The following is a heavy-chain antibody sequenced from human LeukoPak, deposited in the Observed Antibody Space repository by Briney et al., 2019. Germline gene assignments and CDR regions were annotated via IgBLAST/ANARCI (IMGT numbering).Heavy chain of an antibody. D-gene: IGHD2-8*01. CDR1: GGTFSSYA. CDR3: ARPRKGVLMVYAFDY. Sequence: SVKVSCKASGGTFSSYAISWVRQAPGQGLEWMGGIIPIFGTANYAQKFQGRVTITADKSTSTAYMELSSLRSEDTAVYYCARPRKGVLMVYAFDYWGQGTLVTVSS. CDR2: IIPIFGTA. J-gene: IGHJ4*02. V-gene: IGHV1-69*06.